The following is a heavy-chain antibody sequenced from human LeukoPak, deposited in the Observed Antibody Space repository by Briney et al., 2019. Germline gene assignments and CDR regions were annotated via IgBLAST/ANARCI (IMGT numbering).Heavy chain of an antibody. D-gene: IGHD3-16*01. CDR1: GGSISSYY. Sequence: SETLSLTCTVSGGSISSYYWSWIRQPPGKGLEWIGYIYYSGSTNYNPSLKSRVTISVGTSKNQFSLKLSSVTAADTAVYYCAKDDAWGRYKHWGQGTLVTVSS. CDR2: IYYSGST. V-gene: IGHV4-59*12. J-gene: IGHJ1*01. CDR3: AKDDAWGRYKH.